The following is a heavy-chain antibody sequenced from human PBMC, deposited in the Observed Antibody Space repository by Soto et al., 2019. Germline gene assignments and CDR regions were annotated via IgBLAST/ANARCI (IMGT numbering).Heavy chain of an antibody. CDR3: ARGHGRFAH. Sequence: SETLSLTXDVSGGSFTGYYWSWIRQPPGTGLELIGEINHSGFTNSNPSLTGRVTISLDTSKSQFSLKLSSLTAADAAFYFCARGHGRFAHWGQGTLVTVSS. CDR2: INHSGFT. V-gene: IGHV4-34*01. CDR1: GGSFTGYY. J-gene: IGHJ4*02.